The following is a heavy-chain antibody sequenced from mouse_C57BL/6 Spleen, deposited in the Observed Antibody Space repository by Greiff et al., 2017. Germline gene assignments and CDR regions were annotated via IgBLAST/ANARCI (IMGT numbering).Heavy chain of an antibody. CDR1: GYTFTDYY. J-gene: IGHJ4*01. V-gene: IGHV1-26*01. Sequence: EVQLQQSGPELVKPGASVKISCKASGYTFTDYYMNWVKQSHGKSLEWIGDINPNNGGTSYNQKFKGKATLTVDKSSSTAYMELRSLTSEDSAVYYCAREAMGYWGQGTSVTVSS. CDR2: INPNNGGT. CDR3: AREAMGY.